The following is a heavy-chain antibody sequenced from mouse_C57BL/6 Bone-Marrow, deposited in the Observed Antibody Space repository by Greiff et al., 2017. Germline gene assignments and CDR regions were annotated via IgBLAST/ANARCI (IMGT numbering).Heavy chain of an antibody. Sequence: VQLQQSGAELVRPGTSVKMSCKASGYTFTNYWIGWAKQRPGHGLEWIGDIYPGGGYTNYNEKFKGKATLTADKSSSTAYMQFSSLTSEDSAIYYCARWGDYDEGGYAMDYWGQGTSVTVSS. J-gene: IGHJ4*01. CDR1: GYTFTNYW. V-gene: IGHV1-63*01. CDR3: ARWGDYDEGGYAMDY. CDR2: IYPGGGYT. D-gene: IGHD2-4*01.